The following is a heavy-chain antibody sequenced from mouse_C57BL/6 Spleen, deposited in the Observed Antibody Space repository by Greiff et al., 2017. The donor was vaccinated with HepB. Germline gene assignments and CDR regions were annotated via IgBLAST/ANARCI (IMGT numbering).Heavy chain of an antibody. CDR2: IHPNSGST. J-gene: IGHJ4*01. CDR1: GYTFTSYW. CDR3: ARNWEHYAMDD. V-gene: IGHV1-64*01. Sequence: QVQLQQPGAELVKPGASVKVSCKASGYTFTSYWMHWVKQRPGQGLEWIGMIHPNSGSTNYNEKFKSKATLTVDKSSSTAYMQLSSLTSEDSAVYYCARNWEHYAMDDWGQGTSVTVSS. D-gene: IGHD4-1*01.